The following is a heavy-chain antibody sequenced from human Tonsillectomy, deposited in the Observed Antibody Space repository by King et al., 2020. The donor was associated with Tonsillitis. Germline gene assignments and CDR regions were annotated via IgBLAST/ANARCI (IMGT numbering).Heavy chain of an antibody. J-gene: IGHJ4*02. CDR3: ARDLGNITGSLDY. D-gene: IGHD1-26*01. V-gene: IGHV3-33*01. CDR2: IWFDGSDQ. Sequence: VQLVESGGGVVQPGKSLRLSCAASGFTFSSFAIHWVRQPPGKGLEWLAVIWFDGSDQYYADSVKGRFTISRDNSKNTLYLQMDSLRAEDTAVYYCARDLGNITGSLDYRGRGTLVTVSS. CDR1: GFTFSSFA.